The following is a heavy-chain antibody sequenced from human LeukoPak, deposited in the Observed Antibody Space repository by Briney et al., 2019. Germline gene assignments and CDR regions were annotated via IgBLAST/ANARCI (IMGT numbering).Heavy chain of an antibody. D-gene: IGHD3-22*01. CDR1: GYTLTELS. CDR3: ATDILPYYYDSSGSGAFDI. Sequence: ASVKVSCKVSGYTLTELSMHWVRQAPGKGLEWRGGFDPEDGETIYAQKFQGRVTMTEDTSTDTAYMELSSLRSEDTAVYYCATDILPYYYDSSGSGAFDIWGQGTMVTVSS. J-gene: IGHJ3*02. CDR2: FDPEDGET. V-gene: IGHV1-24*01.